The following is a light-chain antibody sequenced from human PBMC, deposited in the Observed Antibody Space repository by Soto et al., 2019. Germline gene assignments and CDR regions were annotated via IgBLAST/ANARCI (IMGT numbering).Light chain of an antibody. V-gene: IGKV3-20*01. CDR2: AAS. Sequence: EIVLTQSPVTLSLSPGERATLSCRASQSVTSNYLAWYQQKPGQHPRLLMYAASSRATGIPDRFSGSGSGTDFTLTISTLEPEDFALYYCQQYGSSIFSFGPGTKVEIK. CDR1: QSVTSNY. CDR3: QQYGSSIFS. J-gene: IGKJ3*01.